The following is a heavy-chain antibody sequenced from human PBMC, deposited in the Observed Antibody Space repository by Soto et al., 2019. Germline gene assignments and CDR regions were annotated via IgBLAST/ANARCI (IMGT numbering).Heavy chain of an antibody. V-gene: IGHV1-8*01. J-gene: IGHJ4*02. Sequence: ASVKVSCKASGYTFTSYDINWVRQATGQGLGWMGWMNPNSGNTGYAQKFQGRVTMTRNTSISTAYMELSSLRSEDTAVYYCARAPYSSSSIDYWGQGTLVTVSS. CDR2: MNPNSGNT. CDR1: GYTFTSYD. D-gene: IGHD6-13*01. CDR3: ARAPYSSSSIDY.